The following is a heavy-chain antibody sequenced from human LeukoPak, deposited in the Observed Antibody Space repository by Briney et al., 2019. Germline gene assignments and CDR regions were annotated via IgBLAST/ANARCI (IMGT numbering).Heavy chain of an antibody. CDR1: GFTFSSYW. CDR3: ARKYYYGSGTYLYYFDY. CDR2: IRSDGST. J-gene: IGHJ4*02. V-gene: IGHV3-74*01. Sequence: GGSLRLSCAASGFTFSSYWMHWVRQAPGKGLVWVSRIRSDGSTTYADSVKGRFTISRDNAKNTLYLQMNSLRAEDTAIYYCARKYYYGSGTYLYYFDYWGQGTLVTVSS. D-gene: IGHD3-10*01.